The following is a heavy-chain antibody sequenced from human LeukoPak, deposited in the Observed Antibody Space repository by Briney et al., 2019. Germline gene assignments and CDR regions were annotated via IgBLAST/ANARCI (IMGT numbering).Heavy chain of an antibody. Sequence: SVKVSCKASGGTFSSYAISWVRQAPGQGLEWMGGIIPIFGTANYAQKFQGRVTITTDESTSTAYMELSSLRSEDTAVYYCARGEEYQLLLSAPFGYWGQGTLVTVSS. CDR3: ARGEEYQLLLSAPFGY. D-gene: IGHD2-2*01. V-gene: IGHV1-69*05. CDR1: GGTFSSYA. J-gene: IGHJ4*02. CDR2: IIPIFGTA.